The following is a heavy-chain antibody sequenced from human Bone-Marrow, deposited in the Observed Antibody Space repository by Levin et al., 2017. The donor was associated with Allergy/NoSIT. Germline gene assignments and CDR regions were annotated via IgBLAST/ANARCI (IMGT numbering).Heavy chain of an antibody. CDR2: IWYDGSYE. CDR3: ARDSSSYYFDY. CDR1: GFTFSNYG. J-gene: IGHJ4*02. Sequence: GESLKISCAASGFTFSNYGMHWVRQAPGKGLEWVVLIWYDGSYEYYADSVKGRFTISRDNSKNTLYLQMNSLRAEDTAVYYCARDSSSYYFDYWGQGTLVTVSS. D-gene: IGHD6-6*01. V-gene: IGHV3-33*01.